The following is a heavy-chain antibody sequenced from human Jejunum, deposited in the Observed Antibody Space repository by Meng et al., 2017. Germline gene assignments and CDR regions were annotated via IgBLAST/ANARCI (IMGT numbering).Heavy chain of an antibody. D-gene: IGHD5-12*01. V-gene: IGHV4-4*02. CDR1: GGSISDSNW. J-gene: IGHJ5*02. Sequence: QVQAQESGPVLVKPSGTLSLTCAVSGGSISDSNWWSWVRQPPGKGLEWIGEIYHTGSTNYNPSLKSRVTMSLDKSKNQFFLDLTSVTAADTAVYYCARDLLGPAIAASGYFNPWGQGTLVTVSS. CDR3: ARDLLGPAIAASGYFNP. CDR2: IYHTGST.